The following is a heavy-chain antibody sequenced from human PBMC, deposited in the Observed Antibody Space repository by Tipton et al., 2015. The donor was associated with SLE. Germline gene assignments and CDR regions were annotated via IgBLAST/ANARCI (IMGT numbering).Heavy chain of an antibody. V-gene: IGHV4-34*01. CDR2: INHSGST. CDR1: GGSFSGYY. J-gene: IGHJ4*02. Sequence: TLSLTCAVYGGSFSGYYWSWIRQPPGKGLEWIGEINHSGSTNYNPSLKSRVTISVDTSKNQFSLKLSSVTAADTAVYYCARGYYGDYYFDYWGQGTLVTVSS. D-gene: IGHD4-17*01. CDR3: ARGYYGDYYFDY.